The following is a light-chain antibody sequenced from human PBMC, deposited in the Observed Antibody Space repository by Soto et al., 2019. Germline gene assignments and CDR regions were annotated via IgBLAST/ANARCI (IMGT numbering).Light chain of an antibody. CDR3: SSYTSSSTVV. J-gene: IGLJ2*01. CDR1: SSDVGGYNY. CDR2: EVS. V-gene: IGLV2-14*01. Sequence: QSALTQPASVSGSPGQSITISCTGTSSDVGGYNYVSWYQQHPGKAPKLMIYEVSNRPSGVPNRFSGSKSGNTASLTISGLQAEDEADYYCSSYTSSSTVVFGGGTQLTVL.